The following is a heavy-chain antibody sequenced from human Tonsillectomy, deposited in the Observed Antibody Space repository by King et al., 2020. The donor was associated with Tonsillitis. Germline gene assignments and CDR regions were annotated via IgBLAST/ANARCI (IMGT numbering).Heavy chain of an antibody. CDR3: AKGPAARPYYFDY. J-gene: IGHJ4*02. Sequence: VQLVESGGGLVQPGGSLRLSCVASGFTFSSYAMSWVRQAPGKGLEWVSAISGSGGSTNYADSVKGRFTISRDNSKNTLYLQMNSLRAEDTAVYYCAKGPAARPYYFDYWGQGTLVTVPS. V-gene: IGHV3-23*04. CDR2: ISGSGGST. CDR1: GFTFSSYA. D-gene: IGHD6-6*01.